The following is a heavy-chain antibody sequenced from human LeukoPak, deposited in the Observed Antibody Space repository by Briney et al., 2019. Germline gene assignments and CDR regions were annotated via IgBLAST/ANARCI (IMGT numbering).Heavy chain of an antibody. CDR1: GYTFTSYG. CDR3: ARGEVWFGDHGFYFDY. D-gene: IGHD3-10*01. V-gene: IGHV1-18*01. J-gene: IGHJ4*02. CDR2: ISAYNGNT. Sequence: ASVKVSCKASGYTFTSYGISWVRQAPGLGLEWMGWISAYNGNTNYAQKLQGRVTMTTDTSTSTAYMELRSLRSDDTAVYYCARGEVWFGDHGFYFDYWGQGTLVTVSS.